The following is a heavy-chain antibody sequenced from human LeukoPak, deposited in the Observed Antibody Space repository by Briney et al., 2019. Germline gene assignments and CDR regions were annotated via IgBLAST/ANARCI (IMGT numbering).Heavy chain of an antibody. D-gene: IGHD5-24*01. Sequence: ASVKVSCKASGGTFSSYAISWVRQAPGQGLEWMGGIIPIFGTANYAQKFQGRVTITADESTSTAYMELSSLRSEDTAVYYCARGPAQEIGLHDWGQGTLVTVSS. J-gene: IGHJ4*02. CDR2: IIPIFGTA. V-gene: IGHV1-69*13. CDR3: ARGPAQEIGLHD. CDR1: GGTFSSYA.